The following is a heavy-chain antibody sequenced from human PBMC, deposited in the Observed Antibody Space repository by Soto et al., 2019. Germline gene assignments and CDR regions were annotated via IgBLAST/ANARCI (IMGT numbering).Heavy chain of an antibody. Sequence: GESLKISCKTSGYSFFTYWIGWVRQMPGKGLEWVGVIYPDDSDTRFSPSFQGQVTISVDKSISTAYLQWSSLRASDTAMYYCARGHSDSSGYYSNWGQGTLVTVSS. V-gene: IGHV5-51*01. J-gene: IGHJ4*02. CDR2: IYPDDSDT. D-gene: IGHD3-22*01. CDR3: ARGHSDSSGYYSN. CDR1: GYSFFTYW.